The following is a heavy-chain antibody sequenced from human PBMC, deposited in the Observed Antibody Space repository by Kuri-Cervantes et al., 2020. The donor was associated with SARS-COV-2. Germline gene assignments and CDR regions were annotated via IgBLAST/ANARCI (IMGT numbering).Heavy chain of an antibody. D-gene: IGHD6-13*01. CDR3: ARGIGIAAAGH. V-gene: IGHV3-23*01. CDR1: GFTFSSYA. CDR2: ISGSGGST. Sequence: GGSLRLPCAASGFTFSSYAMSWVRQAPGKGLEWVSAISGSGGSTYYSDSVKGRFTISRDNAKNTLYLQMNSLRAEDTAVYYCARGIGIAAAGHWGQGTLVTVSS. J-gene: IGHJ4*02.